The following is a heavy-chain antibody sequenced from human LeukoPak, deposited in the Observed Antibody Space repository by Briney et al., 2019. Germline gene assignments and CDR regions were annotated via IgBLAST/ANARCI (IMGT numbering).Heavy chain of an antibody. Sequence: WVRQPPGKGLEWIGSIYSSGSTYYNPSLKSRVTISVDTSKNQFSLKLSSVTAADTAVYYCARENYGSGSEVDYWGQGTLVTVSS. CDR2: IYSSGST. D-gene: IGHD3-10*01. CDR3: ARENYGSGSEVDY. J-gene: IGHJ4*02. V-gene: IGHV4-39*07.